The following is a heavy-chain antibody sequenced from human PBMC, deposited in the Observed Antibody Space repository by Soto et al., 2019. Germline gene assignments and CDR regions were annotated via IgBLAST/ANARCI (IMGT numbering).Heavy chain of an antibody. D-gene: IGHD2-2*01. Sequence: QVQLVQSGAEVKEPGASVKISCKASGYTFTSYGISWVRQAPGKGLEGMSWISAYNGDTNYAQKVQGRVNMTTDTHTRKAFMEMRTLRFHDTAVYYFVRDPDAHIDFDYWCQVTLVTVSS. CDR2: ISAYNGDT. V-gene: IGHV1-18*01. CDR1: GYTFTSYG. J-gene: IGHJ4*02. CDR3: VRDPDAHIDFDY.